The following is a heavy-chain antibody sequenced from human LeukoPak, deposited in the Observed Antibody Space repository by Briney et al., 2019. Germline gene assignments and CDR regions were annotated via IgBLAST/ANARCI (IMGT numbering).Heavy chain of an antibody. V-gene: IGHV3-21*01. Sequence: GGSLRLSCAASGFTFSSYSMNWVRQAPGKGLEWVSSISSSSSYIYYADSGKGRFTISRDNAKNSLYLQMNSLRAEDTAVYYCARDGYYDILTGYRAYYYYGMDVWGKGTTVTVSS. CDR2: ISSSSSYI. CDR3: ARDGYYDILTGYRAYYYYGMDV. D-gene: IGHD3-9*01. CDR1: GFTFSSYS. J-gene: IGHJ6*04.